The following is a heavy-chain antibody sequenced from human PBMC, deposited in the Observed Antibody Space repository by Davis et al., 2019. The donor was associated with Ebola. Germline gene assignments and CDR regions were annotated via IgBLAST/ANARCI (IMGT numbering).Heavy chain of an antibody. V-gene: IGHV4-59*01. Sequence: SETLSLTCTVSGGSISSYYWSWIRQPPGKGLEWIGYIYYSGSTNYNPSLKSRVTISVDTSKNQFSLKLSSVTAADTAVYYCASTMVRGVRDYWGQGTLVTVSS. D-gene: IGHD3-10*01. CDR1: GGSISSYY. J-gene: IGHJ4*02. CDR2: IYYSGST. CDR3: ASTMVRGVRDY.